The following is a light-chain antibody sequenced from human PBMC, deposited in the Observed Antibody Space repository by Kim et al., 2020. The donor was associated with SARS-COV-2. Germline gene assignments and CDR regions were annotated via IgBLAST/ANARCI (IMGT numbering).Light chain of an antibody. J-gene: IGLJ1*01. V-gene: IGLV2-8*01. CDR1: SSDSGAYEN. Sequence: GQLVTISCPGSSSDSGAYENVSWYQQHPGKAPKLMISQVSKRSSGVPDRFSGSKSGNAASLTVSGLQAEDEADYYCCSYARTSYVFGTGTKVTVL. CDR3: CSYARTSYV. CDR2: QVS.